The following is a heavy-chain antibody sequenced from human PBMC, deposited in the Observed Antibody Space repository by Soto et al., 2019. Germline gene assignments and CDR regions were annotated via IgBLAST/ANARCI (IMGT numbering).Heavy chain of an antibody. J-gene: IGHJ4*02. D-gene: IGHD3-10*01. V-gene: IGHV4-59*01. CDR1: GGSISSYY. CDR2: IYYSGST. CDR3: AREVLLWFGEYHYFDY. Sequence: SETLSLTCTVSGGSISSYYWSWIRQPPGKGLEWIGYIYYSGSTNYNPSLKSRVTISVDTSKNQFSLKLSSVTAADTAVYYCAREVLLWFGEYHYFDYWGQGTLVTVSS.